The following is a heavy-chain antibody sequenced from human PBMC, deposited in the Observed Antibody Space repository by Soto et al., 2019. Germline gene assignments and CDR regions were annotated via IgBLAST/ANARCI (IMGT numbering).Heavy chain of an antibody. J-gene: IGHJ5*02. V-gene: IGHV1-18*01. D-gene: IGHD3-22*01. CDR1: GYTFTTYG. Sequence: QVQLVQSGGEVKKPGASVKVSCKASGYTFTTYGITWVRQAPGQGLEYLGWISTYNGNTDFAQRVQNRLTLTTDTSTSTAYMELRSLRPDDTAVYYCARAQGLITPNWFDPWGQGTLVTVSS. CDR2: ISTYNGNT. CDR3: ARAQGLITPNWFDP.